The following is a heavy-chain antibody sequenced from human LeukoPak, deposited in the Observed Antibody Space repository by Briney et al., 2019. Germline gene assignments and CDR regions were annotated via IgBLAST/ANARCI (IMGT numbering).Heavy chain of an antibody. CDR1: GYTFTSYG. Sequence: ASVKVSCKASGYTFTSYGISWVRQAPGQGLEWMGWISAYNGNTNYAQKLRGRVTMTTDTSTSTAYMELRSLRSDDTAVYYCARVGLATMVRGVSDYWGQGTLVTVSS. CDR3: ARVGLATMVRGVSDY. V-gene: IGHV1-18*01. D-gene: IGHD3-10*01. J-gene: IGHJ4*02. CDR2: ISAYNGNT.